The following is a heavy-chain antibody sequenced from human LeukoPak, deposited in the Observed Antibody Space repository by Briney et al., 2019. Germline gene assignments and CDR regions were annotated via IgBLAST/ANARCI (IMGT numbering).Heavy chain of an antibody. CDR2: INHSGST. CDR3: ARGLGYCSGGSCYYYYYYMDV. Sequence: SETLSLTCTVSGGSISSSSYYWSWIRQPPGTGLEWIGEINHSGSTNYNPSLKSRVTISVDTSKNQFSLKLSSVTAADTAVYYCARGLGYCSGGSCYYYYYYMDVWGKGTTVTVSS. CDR1: GGSISSSSYY. V-gene: IGHV4-39*07. J-gene: IGHJ6*03. D-gene: IGHD2-15*01.